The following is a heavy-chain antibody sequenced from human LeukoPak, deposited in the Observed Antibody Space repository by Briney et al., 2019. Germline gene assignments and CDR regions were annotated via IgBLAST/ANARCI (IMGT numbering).Heavy chain of an antibody. CDR1: GFTFSSYE. J-gene: IGHJ4*02. CDR3: ARNWGFDY. V-gene: IGHV3-48*03. D-gene: IGHD7-27*01. CDR2: ITSSGSPI. Sequence: GGSLRLSCAASGFTFSSYEMNWVRQAPGKGLEWISFITSSGSPIYYADSVKGRFTISRDNAKNTLYLQMNSLRAEDTAVYYCARNWGFDYWGQGTLVTVSS.